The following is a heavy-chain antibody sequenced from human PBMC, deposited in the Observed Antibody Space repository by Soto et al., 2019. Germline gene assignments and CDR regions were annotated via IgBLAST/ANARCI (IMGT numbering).Heavy chain of an antibody. Sequence: QVQLQESGPGLVKPSGTLSLTCAVSGASISSSYWWSWVRQPPGKGLEWIGEIQHSTATNSNPSLKSRVTISVHKSKHPLLLTLTSETVPHTAVYYCARTDVYDMDASGQATTVTVSS. J-gene: IGHJ6*02. V-gene: IGHV4-4*02. CDR1: GASISSSYW. CDR3: ARTDVYDMDA. CDR2: IQHSTAT.